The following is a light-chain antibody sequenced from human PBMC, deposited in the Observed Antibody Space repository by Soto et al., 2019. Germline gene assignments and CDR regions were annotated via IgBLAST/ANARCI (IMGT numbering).Light chain of an antibody. V-gene: IGKV1-5*03. CDR3: QQYNSYSEA. CDR2: NAS. Sequence: DIQMTQSPSTLSGSVGDRVTITCRASQTISCWLSWYQQKPGKAPKLLIYNASTLKSGVPSRFSGSGSGTEFTLTIRSLQPDDFATYYCQQYNSYSEAFGQGTKLELK. CDR1: QTISCW. J-gene: IGKJ1*01.